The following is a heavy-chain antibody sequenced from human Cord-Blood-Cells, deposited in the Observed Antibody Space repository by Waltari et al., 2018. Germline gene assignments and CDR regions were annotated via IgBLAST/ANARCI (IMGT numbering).Heavy chain of an antibody. CDR1: GGSFSGYY. D-gene: IGHD1-7*01. CDR2: INHSGST. V-gene: IGHV4-34*01. CDR3: ARYYGVTGTDYWYFDL. Sequence: QVQLQQWGAGLLKPSETLSLTCAVYGGSFSGYYWSWIRHPPGKGLEWIGEINHSGSTNYNPSLKSRVTISVDTSKNQFSLKLSSVTAADTAVYYCARYYGVTGTDYWYFDLWGRGTLVTVSS. J-gene: IGHJ2*01.